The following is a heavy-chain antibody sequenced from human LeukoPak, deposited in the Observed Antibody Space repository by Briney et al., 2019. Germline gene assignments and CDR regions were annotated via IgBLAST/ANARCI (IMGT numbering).Heavy chain of an antibody. CDR2: IYPGDSDS. V-gene: IGHV5-51*01. D-gene: IGHD2-2*01. J-gene: IGHJ4*02. Sequence: GESLKISCEGSGYTFTNYWIGWVRQMPGKGLEGMGIIYPGDSDSKYSPSFQGQVTISADKSNNTAYLQWSSLKASDTAIYYCARSPCISTSCPRQGSLDYWGQGTLVTVSS. CDR3: ARSPCISTSCPRQGSLDY. CDR1: GYTFTNYW.